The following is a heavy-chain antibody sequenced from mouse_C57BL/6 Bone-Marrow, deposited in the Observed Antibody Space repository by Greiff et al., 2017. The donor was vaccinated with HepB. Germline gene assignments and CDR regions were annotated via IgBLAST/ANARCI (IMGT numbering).Heavy chain of an antibody. J-gene: IGHJ2*01. CDR3: ARWGISSYLDY. Sequence: VQLQQSGPVLVKPGASVKMSCKASGYTFTDYYMNWVKQSHGKSLEWIGVINPYNGGTSYNQKFKGKATLTVDKSSSTAYMELNSLTSEDSAVYYCARWGISSYLDYWGQGTTLTVSS. V-gene: IGHV1-19*01. CDR1: GYTFTDYY. CDR2: INPYNGGT. D-gene: IGHD1-1*01.